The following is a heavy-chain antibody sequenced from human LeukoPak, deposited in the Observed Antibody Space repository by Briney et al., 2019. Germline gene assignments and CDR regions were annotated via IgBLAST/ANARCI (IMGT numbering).Heavy chain of an antibody. V-gene: IGHV3-7*01. CDR1: GFTFSSYW. Sequence: GGSLRLSCAASGFTFSSYWMSWVRQAPGKGLEWGASIKQDGSEKYYVDSVKGRCTISGDNAKNSRYLQMNSLRAEDTALYYCARAPGEGWFDPWGQGTLVTVS. D-gene: IGHD4-17*01. CDR3: ARAPGEGWFDP. CDR2: IKQDGSEK. J-gene: IGHJ5*02.